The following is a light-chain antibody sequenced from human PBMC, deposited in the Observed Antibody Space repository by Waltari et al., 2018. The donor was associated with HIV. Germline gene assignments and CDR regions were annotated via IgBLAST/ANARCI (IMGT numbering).Light chain of an antibody. Sequence: QSALSQPASVSGSPGQSITICCPGASHTVGGYSYVSWYQQHPGKAPKRMIYEVSNRPSWVSNRFSGSKSGNTAALTISGLQAEDEADYYCSSYTTSSSLLFGGGTKLTVL. V-gene: IGLV2-14*01. CDR2: EVS. CDR1: SHTVGGYSY. CDR3: SSYTTSSSLL. J-gene: IGLJ2*01.